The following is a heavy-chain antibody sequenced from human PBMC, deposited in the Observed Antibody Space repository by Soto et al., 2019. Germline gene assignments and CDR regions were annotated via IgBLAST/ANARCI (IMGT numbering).Heavy chain of an antibody. CDR3: ARVNIAAQGGFNWSDP. CDR1: GGSISSYY. V-gene: IGHV4-59*01. J-gene: IGHJ5*02. D-gene: IGHD6-13*01. Sequence: SETLSLTCTVSGGSISSYYWRWIRQPPGKGLEWIGYIYYSGSTNYNPSLKSRVTISVGAAKNQFSLKLSSVTAADTAVYYGARVNIAAQGGFNWSDPRGQGTLVTVSS. CDR2: IYYSGST.